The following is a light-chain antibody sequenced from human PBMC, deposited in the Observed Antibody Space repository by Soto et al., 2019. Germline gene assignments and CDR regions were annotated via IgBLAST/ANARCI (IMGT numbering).Light chain of an antibody. CDR3: SSFTTINSLV. J-gene: IGLJ1*01. CDR2: EVT. CDR1: GSDVVDYNY. V-gene: IGLV2-14*01. Sequence: QSVLTQPASVSGSPGQSITISCTGSGSDVVDYNYVSWYQQHPGEAPRLLIHEVTNRPSGVSNRFSGSKSGNMASLTISGLQAEDEADYYCSSFTTINSLVFGGGTKVTVL.